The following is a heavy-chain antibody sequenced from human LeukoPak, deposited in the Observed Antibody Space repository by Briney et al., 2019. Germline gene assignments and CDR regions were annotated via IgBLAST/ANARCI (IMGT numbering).Heavy chain of an antibody. J-gene: IGHJ4*02. CDR3: ARSTYSPRGDYFDY. Sequence: SETLSLTCTVSGGSISSSSSYWGWIRQPPGKGLEWIGSIYYSGSTYYNPSLKSRVTISVDTSKNQFSLKLSSVTAADTAVYYCARSTYSPRGDYFDYWGQGTLVTVSS. CDR2: IYYSGST. CDR1: GGSISSSSSY. D-gene: IGHD5/OR15-5a*01. V-gene: IGHV4-39*01.